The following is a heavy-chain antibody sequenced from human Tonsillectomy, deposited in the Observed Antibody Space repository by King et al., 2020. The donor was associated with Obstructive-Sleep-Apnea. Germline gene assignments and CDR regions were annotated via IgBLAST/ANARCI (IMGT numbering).Heavy chain of an antibody. Sequence: VQLQESGPGLVKPSETLSLTCTVSGGSMSSYFWSWIRQPAGKGMERIGRIHTSGSTNYNPSLKSRVTMSVDTSKNQFSLKLRSVTAADTAVYYCASWKVRGVIQEYWGQGTLVTVSS. J-gene: IGHJ4*02. CDR3: ASWKVRGVIQEY. CDR1: GGSMSSYF. CDR2: IHTSGST. D-gene: IGHD3-10*01. V-gene: IGHV4-4*07.